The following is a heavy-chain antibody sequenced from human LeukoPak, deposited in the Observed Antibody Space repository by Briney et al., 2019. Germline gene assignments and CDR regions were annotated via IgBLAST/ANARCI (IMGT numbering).Heavy chain of an antibody. CDR3: ARAPSYYYGSGSYFYYYGMDV. CDR2: INHSGST. J-gene: IGHJ6*02. CDR1: GGSCSGYY. Sequence: SETLCLTCAVYGGSCSGYYWSWIRQPPGKGLEWIGEINHSGSTNYNPSLKSRVTISVDTSKNQFSLKLSSVTAADTAVYYCARAPSYYYGSGSYFYYYGMDVWGQGTTVTVSS. D-gene: IGHD3-10*01. V-gene: IGHV4-34*01.